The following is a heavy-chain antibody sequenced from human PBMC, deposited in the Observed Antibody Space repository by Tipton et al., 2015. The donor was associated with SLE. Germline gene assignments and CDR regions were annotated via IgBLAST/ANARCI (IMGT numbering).Heavy chain of an antibody. V-gene: IGHV4-31*03. CDR2: IYNSGGT. J-gene: IGHJ5*02. D-gene: IGHD2-2*01. CDR3: ARSTDQNWFDP. Sequence: TLSLTCTVSGGSISTGGYYWSWIRQHPGKGLEWIGYIYNSGGTDYNPSLKSRVTISVDTSKNQFSLELSSVTAADTAVYYCARSTDQNWFDPWGQGTLVTVSS. CDR1: GGSISTGGYY.